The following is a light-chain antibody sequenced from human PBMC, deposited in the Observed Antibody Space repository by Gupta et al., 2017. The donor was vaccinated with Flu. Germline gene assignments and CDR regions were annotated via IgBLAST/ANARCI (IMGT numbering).Light chain of an antibody. Sequence: KVTISCSGSSSNIENNYVSWYQQLPGTAPKLLSYENDKRPSGIPDRFSGSKSDTSATRGITGLQTGDEADYDCGTWDSSLSALVFGGGTKLTVL. CDR2: END. CDR3: GTWDSSLSALV. CDR1: SSNIENNY. J-gene: IGLJ3*02. V-gene: IGLV1-51*01.